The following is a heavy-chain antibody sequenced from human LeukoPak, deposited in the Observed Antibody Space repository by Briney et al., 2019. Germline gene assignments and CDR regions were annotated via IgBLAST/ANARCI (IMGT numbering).Heavy chain of an antibody. V-gene: IGHV1-18*01. CDR2: ISAYNGNT. CDR1: GYTFTSYG. Sequence: ASVKVSCKASGYTFTSYGISWVRHAPGQGLEWMGWISAYNGNTNYAQKLQGRVTMTTDTSTSTAYMELRSLRSEDTAVYYCARGMRIAAASSYPPWSRNFQHWGQGTLVTVSS. D-gene: IGHD6-13*01. CDR3: ARGMRIAAASSYPPWSRNFQH. J-gene: IGHJ1*01.